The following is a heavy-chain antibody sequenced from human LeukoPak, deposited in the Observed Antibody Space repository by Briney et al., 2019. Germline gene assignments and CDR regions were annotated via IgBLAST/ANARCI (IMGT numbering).Heavy chain of an antibody. CDR1: GFTFSSYA. D-gene: IGHD6-19*01. CDR2: MSGSDGST. J-gene: IGHJ5*02. Sequence: PGASLRLSCAASGFTFSSYAMTWVRQAPGKGLEWVSTMSGSDGSTYYADSVKGRFTISRDNPKNTLYLQMNSLRAEDTAVYYCASDSSGWYRWFDPWGQGTLVTVSS. CDR3: ASDSSGWYRWFDP. V-gene: IGHV3-23*01.